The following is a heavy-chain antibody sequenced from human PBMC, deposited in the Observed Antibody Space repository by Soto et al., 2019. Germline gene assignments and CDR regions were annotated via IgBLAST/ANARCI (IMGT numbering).Heavy chain of an antibody. CDR3: ARHSSQNFDWLEY. CDR1: GGSISSGGYS. V-gene: IGHV4-61*08. CDR2: IFYSGST. J-gene: IGHJ4*02. Sequence: SETLSLTCAVSGGSISSGGYSWSWVRQPPGKGLEWIAFIFYSGSTNYNPSLKSRVTISVDTSKNQFSLKLTSVTAADTAVYYCARHSSQNFDWLEYWGQGTLVTVSS. D-gene: IGHD3-9*01.